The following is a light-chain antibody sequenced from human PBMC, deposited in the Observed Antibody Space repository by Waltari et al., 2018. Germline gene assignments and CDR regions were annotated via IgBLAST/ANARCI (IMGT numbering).Light chain of an antibody. CDR1: DSDVGAYDF. V-gene: IGLV2-14*01. CDR3: SSYTTSSAPGV. CDR2: EVI. J-gene: IGLJ1*01. Sequence: QSALTQPASVSGSPGQSITISCSGPDSDVGAYDFVSWYQQHPGKAPHPIIYEVINRPSGISNRFSASKSGNTASLTISGLQAEDEADYYCSSYTTSSAPGVFGTGTRVTVL.